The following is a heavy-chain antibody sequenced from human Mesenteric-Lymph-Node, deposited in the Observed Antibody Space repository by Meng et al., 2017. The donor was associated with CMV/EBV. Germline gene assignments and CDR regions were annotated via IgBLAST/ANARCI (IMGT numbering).Heavy chain of an antibody. CDR3: ARHQRLLKSEVGFNY. Sequence: VQLQDWGAGLLTPSETLSRTCAFCGVSSSGDYWSWIRQPPGKGLELIGKIHHCGRTNYNPSLKSRVTISADTSKNQFSLKLSSVTAADTAVYYCARHQRLLKSEVGFNYWGQGTLVTVSS. J-gene: IGHJ4*02. CDR2: IHHCGRT. V-gene: IGHV4-34*01. CDR1: GVSSSGDY. D-gene: IGHD1-26*01.